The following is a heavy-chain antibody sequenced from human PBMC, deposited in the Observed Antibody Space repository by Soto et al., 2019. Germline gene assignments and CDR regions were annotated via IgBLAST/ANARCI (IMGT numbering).Heavy chain of an antibody. CDR1: EFTFSNYG. CDR2: ILDDGSNR. CDR3: ARDDEYSGNGMDV. D-gene: IGHD3-10*01. J-gene: IGHJ6*02. V-gene: IGHV3-33*01. Sequence: QVQLVESGGGVVQPGRSLRLYYAASEFTFSNYGMHWVRQAPGKGLEWVAVILDDGSNRYHADSVKDRFTISRDNSKNTLYLQMNSLRAEDTAVYYCARDDEYSGNGMDVWGQGTTVTVS.